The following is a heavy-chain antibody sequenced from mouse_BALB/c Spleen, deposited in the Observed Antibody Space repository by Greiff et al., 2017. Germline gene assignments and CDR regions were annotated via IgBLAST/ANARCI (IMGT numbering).Heavy chain of an antibody. CDR2: IWGDGST. CDR3: ARAVYYEYGGYAMDY. D-gene: IGHD2-4*01. J-gene: IGHJ4*01. Sequence: VMLVESGPGLVAPSQSLSITCTVSGFSLTGYGVNWVRQPPGKGLEWLGMIWGDGSTDYNSALKSRLSISKDNSKSQVFLKMNSLQTDDTARYYCARAVYYEYGGYAMDYWGQGTSVTVSS. V-gene: IGHV2-6-7*01. CDR1: GFSLTGYG.